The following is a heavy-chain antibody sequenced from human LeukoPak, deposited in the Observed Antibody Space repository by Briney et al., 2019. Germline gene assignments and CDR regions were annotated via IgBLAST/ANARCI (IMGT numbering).Heavy chain of an antibody. CDR2: VSKKSDYM. J-gene: IGHJ6*04. CDR1: GFIFHDSV. V-gene: IGHV3-9*01. CDR3: ARDMYYYALGGKDV. Sequence: GGSLRLSCAASGFIFHDSVMHWVRQAPGKGLEWVSGVSKKSDYMAYADSVKGRFTISRDNAKNSLYLQMNSLRAEDTALYYCARDMYYYALGGKDVWGKGTTVTISS. D-gene: IGHD3-10*01.